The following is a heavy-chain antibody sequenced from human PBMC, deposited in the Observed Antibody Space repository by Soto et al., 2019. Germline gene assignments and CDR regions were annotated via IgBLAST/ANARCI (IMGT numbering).Heavy chain of an antibody. CDR2: IYHGGST. CDR3: ARSLVFCISTSCYGRYNWFDP. D-gene: IGHD2-2*01. V-gene: IGHV4-30-2*01. J-gene: IGHJ5*02. Sequence: SETLSLTCAVSGDSITSGGYSWTWIRQPPGKGLEWIGYIYHGGSTYYNPSLKSRVTMSGDRSKNHFSLKLSSVTAADTAVYYCARSLVFCISTSCYGRYNWFDPWGQGTLVTVSS. CDR1: GDSITSGGYS.